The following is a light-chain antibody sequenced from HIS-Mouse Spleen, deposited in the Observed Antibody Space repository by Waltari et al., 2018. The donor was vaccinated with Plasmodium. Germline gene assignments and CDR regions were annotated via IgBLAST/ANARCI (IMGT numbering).Light chain of an antibody. CDR2: DAS. CDR3: QQYDNLPPLFT. J-gene: IGKJ3*01. Sequence: DIQMTQSPSSLSASVGDRVTITCQASQDISHYLNWSQQKPGKAPKLLIYDASNLETGVPSRFSGSGSGTDFTFTISSLQPEDIATYYCQQYDNLPPLFTFGPGTKVDIK. CDR1: QDISHY. V-gene: IGKV1-33*01.